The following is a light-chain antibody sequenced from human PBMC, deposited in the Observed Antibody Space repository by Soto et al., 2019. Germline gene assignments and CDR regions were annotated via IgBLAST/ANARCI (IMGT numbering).Light chain of an antibody. J-gene: IGKJ4*01. CDR2: DAS. Sequence: IQLTQSPSCLSASFGDRVTITCRASQAISSHLAWYQQKPGKAPNLLIYDASTLHSGVPSRFSGGGSGTDFTLTISSLQPEDFATYYCQQVNVYPSTFGGGTKVDIK. CDR3: QQVNVYPST. CDR1: QAISSH. V-gene: IGKV1-9*01.